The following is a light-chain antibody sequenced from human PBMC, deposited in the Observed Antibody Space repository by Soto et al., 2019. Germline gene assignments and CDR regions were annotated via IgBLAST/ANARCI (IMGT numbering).Light chain of an antibody. Sequence: EIVMTQSPATLSVSPGERATLSCRASQSISSNLAWYQQKPGQAPRHLIYGASTRATDILARFSGSGSGTEFTLTISSLQSEDFAVYYCQQYNNWPRTFGQGTKVEIK. V-gene: IGKV3-15*01. CDR1: QSISSN. J-gene: IGKJ1*01. CDR2: GAS. CDR3: QQYNNWPRT.